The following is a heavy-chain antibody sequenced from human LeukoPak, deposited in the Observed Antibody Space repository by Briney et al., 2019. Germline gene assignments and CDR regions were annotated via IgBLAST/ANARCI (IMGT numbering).Heavy chain of an antibody. J-gene: IGHJ4*02. Sequence: PGRSLRLSCAASGFTFDDYAMHWVRQAPGKGLVWVSRINSDGSTTSYADSVKGRFTISRDNAKNTLYLQMNSLRAEDTAVYYCASQYYYDSSGYYREHDYWGQGTLVTVSS. CDR1: GFTFDDYA. CDR3: ASQYYYDSSGYYREHDY. D-gene: IGHD3-22*01. CDR2: INSDGSTT. V-gene: IGHV3-74*01.